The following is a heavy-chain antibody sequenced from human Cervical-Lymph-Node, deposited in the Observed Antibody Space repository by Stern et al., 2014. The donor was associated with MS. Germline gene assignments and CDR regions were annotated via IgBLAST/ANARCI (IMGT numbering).Heavy chain of an antibody. J-gene: IGHJ4*02. CDR3: ARQRYFDY. V-gene: IGHV5-51*01. CDR2: IFPGGSDI. Sequence: EVHLVESGPEVKRPGESLKISCQASGYTFTSYWIGWVRQMPGKGLEWIAIIFPGGSDIRYSPSFQGQVTISADKSSSTAYLQWNNRKASDTAIYYCARQRYFDYWGQGTLVTVSS. CDR1: GYTFTSYW.